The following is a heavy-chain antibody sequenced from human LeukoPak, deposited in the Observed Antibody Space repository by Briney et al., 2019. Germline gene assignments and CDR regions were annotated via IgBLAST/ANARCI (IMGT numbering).Heavy chain of an antibody. D-gene: IGHD2-2*01. V-gene: IGHV4-34*01. CDR3: ARSTAGGDIVVVPAAIYFDY. CDR1: GGSFSGYY. CDR2: INHSGST. Sequence: SETLSLTCAVYGGSFSGYYWSWIRQPPGKGLEWIGEINHSGSTNYNPSLKSRVTISVDTSENQFSLKLSSVTAADTAVYYCARSTAGGDIVVVPAAIYFDYWGQGTLVTVSS. J-gene: IGHJ4*02.